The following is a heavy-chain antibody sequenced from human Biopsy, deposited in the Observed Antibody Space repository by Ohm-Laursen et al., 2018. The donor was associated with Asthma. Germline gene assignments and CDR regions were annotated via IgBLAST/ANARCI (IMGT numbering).Heavy chain of an antibody. CDR1: GFAFSSYS. CDR2: VSSSSSTI. V-gene: IGHV3-48*02. D-gene: IGHD4-17*01. Sequence: SLRLSCTASGFAFSSYSMNWVRQAPGKGLEWVSYVSSSSSTIYYADSVKGRFTISRDNAKNSLYLQMNSLRDEDTAVYYCARPRWGPYGYWGQGTLVTVSS. J-gene: IGHJ4*02. CDR3: ARPRWGPYGY.